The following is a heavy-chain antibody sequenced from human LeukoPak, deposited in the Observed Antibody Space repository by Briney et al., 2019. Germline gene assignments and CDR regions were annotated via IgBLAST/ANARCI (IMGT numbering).Heavy chain of an antibody. CDR3: ARDGSITIFGVAIPSLDY. CDR1: GYTFTSYG. Sequence: ASVKVSCKASGYTFTSYGISWVRQAPGQGPEWMGWISAYNGNTNYAQKLQGRVTMTTDTSTSTAYMELRSLRSDDTAVYYCARDGSITIFGVAIPSLDYWGQGTLVTVSS. V-gene: IGHV1-18*01. CDR2: ISAYNGNT. J-gene: IGHJ4*02. D-gene: IGHD3-3*01.